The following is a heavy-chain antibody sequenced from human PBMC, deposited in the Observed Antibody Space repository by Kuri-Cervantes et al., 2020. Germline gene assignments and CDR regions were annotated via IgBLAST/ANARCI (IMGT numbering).Heavy chain of an antibody. V-gene: IGHV4-61*02. D-gene: IGHD1-26*01. CDR3: ASYSGSYQTREWVDAFDI. CDR2: IYTSGST. Sequence: SETLSLTCTVSGGSISSGSYYWSWIRQPAGKGLEWIGRIYTSGSTNYNPSLKSRVTISVDTSKNQFSLKLSSVTAADTAVYYCASYSGSYQTREWVDAFDIWGQGTMVTVSS. J-gene: IGHJ3*02. CDR1: GGSISSGSYY.